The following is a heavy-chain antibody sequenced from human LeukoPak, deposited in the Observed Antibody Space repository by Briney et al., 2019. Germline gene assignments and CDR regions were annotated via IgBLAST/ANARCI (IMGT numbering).Heavy chain of an antibody. J-gene: IGHJ4*02. CDR3: ARGQLYYDSSGFDY. CDR1: GFTSSSYS. V-gene: IGHV3-21*01. CDR2: ISSSSSYI. Sequence: GGSLRLSCAASGFTSSSYSMNWVRQAPGKGLEWVSSISSSSSYIYYVDSVKGRFTISRDNAKNSLYLQMNSLRAEDTAVYYCARGQLYYDSSGFDYWGQGTLVTDSS. D-gene: IGHD3-22*01.